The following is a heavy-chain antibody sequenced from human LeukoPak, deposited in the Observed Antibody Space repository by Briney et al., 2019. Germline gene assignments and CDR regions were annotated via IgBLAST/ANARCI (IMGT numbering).Heavy chain of an antibody. CDR1: GVSMSSGSYH. CDR3: ARKDGDI. D-gene: IGHD2-15*01. CDR2: IHASGSA. J-gene: IGHJ3*02. Sequence: SQTLSLTCTVSGVSMSSGSYHWSWIRQPAGKGLEWIGRIHASGSADYNPSLKSRVTISIDTSKDQLSLKLRSVMAADTAVYYCARKDGDIWGQGTMVTVAS. V-gene: IGHV4-61*02.